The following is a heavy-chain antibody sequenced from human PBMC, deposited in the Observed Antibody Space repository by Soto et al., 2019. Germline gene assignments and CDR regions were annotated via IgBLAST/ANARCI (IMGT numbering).Heavy chain of an antibody. CDR3: AREPAKLCVWGSYRLNDY. J-gene: IGHJ4*02. Sequence: ASVKVSCKASGYTFSDYYIHWVRQAPGQGLEWMGWINPTTGGTNYAQKFQGRVTMTRDTSITTAYMELSRLRSDDTAVYYCAREPAKLCVWGSYRLNDYWDQGSL. D-gene: IGHD3-16*02. CDR2: INPTTGGT. V-gene: IGHV1-2*02. CDR1: GYTFSDYY.